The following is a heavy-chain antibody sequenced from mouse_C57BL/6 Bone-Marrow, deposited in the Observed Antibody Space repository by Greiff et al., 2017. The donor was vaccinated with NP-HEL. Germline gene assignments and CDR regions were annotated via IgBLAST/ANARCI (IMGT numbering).Heavy chain of an antibody. Sequence: VPLQQSGAELARPGASVKLSCKASGYTFTSYGISWVKQRTGQGLEWIGEIYPRSGNTYYNEKFKGKATLTADKSSSTAYMELRSLTSEDSAVYFCARRDYGSRWFAYWGQGTLVTVSA. CDR2: IYPRSGNT. CDR1: GYTFTSYG. CDR3: ARRDYGSRWFAY. V-gene: IGHV1-81*01. J-gene: IGHJ3*01. D-gene: IGHD1-1*01.